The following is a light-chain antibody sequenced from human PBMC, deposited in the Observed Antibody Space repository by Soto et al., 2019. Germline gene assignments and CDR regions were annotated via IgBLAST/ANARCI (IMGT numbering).Light chain of an antibody. CDR2: EVS. CDR3: SSYAGSPWV. CDR1: SSDVGGYNY. V-gene: IGLV2-8*01. Sequence: QSVLTQPPSASGSPGQSVTISCTGTSSDVGGYNYVSWYQQHPGKAPKLMTYEVSKRPSGVPDRFSGSKSGNKASLTVSGLQAEDEADYYCSSYAGSPWVFGTGTKVTVL. J-gene: IGLJ1*01.